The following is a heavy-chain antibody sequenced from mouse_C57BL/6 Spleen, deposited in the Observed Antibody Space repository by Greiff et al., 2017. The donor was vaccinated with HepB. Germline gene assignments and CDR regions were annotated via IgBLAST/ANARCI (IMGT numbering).Heavy chain of an antibody. V-gene: IGHV1-82*01. J-gene: IGHJ3*01. CDR3: AREGNWFAY. CDR2: IYPGDGDT. Sequence: SGPELVKPGASVKISCKASGYAFSSSWMNWVKQRPGKGLEWIGRIYPGDGDTNYNGKFKGKATLTADKSSSTAYMQLSSLTSEDSAVYFCAREGNWFAYWGQGTLVTVSA. CDR1: GYAFSSSW. D-gene: IGHD2-1*01.